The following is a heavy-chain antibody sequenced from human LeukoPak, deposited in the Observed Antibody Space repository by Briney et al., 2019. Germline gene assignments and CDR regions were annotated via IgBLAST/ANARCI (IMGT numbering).Heavy chain of an antibody. CDR2: IIPIFGTA. J-gene: IGHJ5*02. CDR1: GGTFSSYA. D-gene: IGHD4-17*01. Sequence: GSSVKVSCKASGGTFSSYAISWVRQAPGQGLEWMGGIIPIFGTANYAQKFQGRVTITADESTSTAYMELSSLRSEDTAVYYCATRVGDDYGDYGSHWFDPWGQGTLVTVSS. V-gene: IGHV1-69*01. CDR3: ATRVGDDYGDYGSHWFDP.